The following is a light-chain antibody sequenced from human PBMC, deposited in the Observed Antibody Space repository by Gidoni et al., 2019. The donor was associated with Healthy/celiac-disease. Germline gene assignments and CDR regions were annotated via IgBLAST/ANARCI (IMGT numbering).Light chain of an antibody. CDR2: GAS. CDR1: QSVGSN. CDR3: QQYNNWPPWT. Sequence: EIVMTQSPATLSVSPGERATLSCRASQSVGSNLAWYQQKPGQAPRLLIYGASTRATGIPASFSGSGSGTEFTLTISSLQSEDFAVYYCQQYNNWPPWTFGQGTKVEIK. V-gene: IGKV3-15*01. J-gene: IGKJ1*01.